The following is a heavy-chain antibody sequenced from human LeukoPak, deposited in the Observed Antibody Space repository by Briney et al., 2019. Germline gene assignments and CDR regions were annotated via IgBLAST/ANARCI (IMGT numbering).Heavy chain of an antibody. V-gene: IGHV3-48*02. Sequence: PGGSLRLSCAASGFTFSSYEMNWVRQAPGKGLEWVSYISSSSRTIHYADSVKGRFTISRDNAKNSLYLQMNSLRDEDTAVYYCARDLSSVPTRWGQGTLVTVSS. D-gene: IGHD3-10*01. CDR3: ARDLSSVPTR. CDR1: GFTFSSYE. CDR2: ISSSSRTI. J-gene: IGHJ4*02.